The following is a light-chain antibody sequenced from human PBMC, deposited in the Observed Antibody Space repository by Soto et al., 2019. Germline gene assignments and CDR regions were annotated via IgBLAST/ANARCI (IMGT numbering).Light chain of an antibody. CDR1: QGISSY. J-gene: IGKJ1*01. CDR2: AAS. V-gene: IGKV1-27*01. Sequence: DIQLTQSPSFLSASVGDIVTITCRASQGISSYLAWYQQKPGKTPKLLIYAASTLQSGVPSRFSGSGSGTDFTLTISSLQPEDVATYYCQKYNSVWTFGQGTKVDIK. CDR3: QKYNSVWT.